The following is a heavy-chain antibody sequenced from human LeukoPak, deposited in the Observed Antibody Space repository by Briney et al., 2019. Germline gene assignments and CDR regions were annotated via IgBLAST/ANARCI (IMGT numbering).Heavy chain of an antibody. CDR2: IYHSGST. V-gene: IGHV4-4*02. J-gene: IGHJ4*02. Sequence: SETLSLTCAVSGGSISSSNWWSWVRQPPGKGLEWIGEIYHSGSTNYNPSLKSRVTISVDTSKNQFSLKLSSVTAADTAVYYCARRYRDKRGIAAAGTAWFDYWGQGTLVTVSS. CDR1: GGSISSSNW. D-gene: IGHD6-13*01. CDR3: ARRYRDKRGIAAAGTAWFDY.